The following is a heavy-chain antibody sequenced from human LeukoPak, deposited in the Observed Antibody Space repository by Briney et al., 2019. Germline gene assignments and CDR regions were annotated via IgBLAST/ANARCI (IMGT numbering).Heavy chain of an antibody. J-gene: IGHJ4*02. CDR3: ARADNSSSWYYFDY. Sequence: GGSLRLSCAASGFTFSSYWMSWVRQAPGKGLEWVANIKQDGSEKYYVDSVKGRFTISRDNAKNSLYLQMNSLRAEDTAVYYCARADNSSSWYYFDYWGQGTLVTVSS. CDR2: IKQDGSEK. V-gene: IGHV3-7*01. D-gene: IGHD6-13*01. CDR1: GFTFSSYW.